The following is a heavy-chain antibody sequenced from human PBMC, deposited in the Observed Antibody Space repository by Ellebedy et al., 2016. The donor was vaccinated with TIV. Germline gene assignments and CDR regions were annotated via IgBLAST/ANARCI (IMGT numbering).Heavy chain of an antibody. D-gene: IGHD2/OR15-2a*01. CDR3: VYDEELDY. CDR2: ISGEGTRT. CDR1: GSTFSSSW. V-gene: IGHV3-74*01. Sequence: GGSLRLSCAASGSTFSSSWMHWARQAPGKGLEWVSRISGEGTRTNYADSVRGRFTVSRDNAKNTLYLKMNSLTAEDTALFYGVYDEELDYWGPGTLVTVSS. J-gene: IGHJ4*02.